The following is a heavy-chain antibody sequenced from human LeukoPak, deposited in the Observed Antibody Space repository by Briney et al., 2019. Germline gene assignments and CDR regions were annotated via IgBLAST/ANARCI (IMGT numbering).Heavy chain of an antibody. CDR2: IYYSGST. V-gene: IGHV4-59*01. D-gene: IGHD4-23*01. J-gene: IGHJ3*02. CDR1: GGSISSYY. CDR3: ATLTGGDDAFDI. Sequence: PSETLSLTCTVSGGSISSYYWSWIRQPPGKGLEWIGYIYYSGSTNYNPSLRSRVTISVLTSKNRFSLKLSSVTAADTAVYYCATLTGGDDAFDIWGQGTMVTVSS.